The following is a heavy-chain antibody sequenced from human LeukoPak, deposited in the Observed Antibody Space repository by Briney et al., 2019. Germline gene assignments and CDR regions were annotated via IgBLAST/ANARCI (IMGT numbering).Heavy chain of an antibody. V-gene: IGHV3-21*01. J-gene: IGHJ4*02. CDR1: GFTFSTYT. CDR2: ISSSSSYI. Sequence: GGSLRLSCAASGFTFSTYTMNWVCQAPGKGLEWVSSISSSSSYIYYADSVKGRFTISRDNAKNSLYLQMDSLRAEDTAVYYCARTQGEWLLFRTINDWGQGTLVTVSS. CDR3: ARTQGEWLLFRTIND. D-gene: IGHD3-3*01.